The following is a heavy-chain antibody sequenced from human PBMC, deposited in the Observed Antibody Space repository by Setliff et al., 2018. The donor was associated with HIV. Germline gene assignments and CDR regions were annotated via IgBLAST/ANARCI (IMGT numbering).Heavy chain of an antibody. Sequence: ASVKVSCKTSGYTFTRYYIHWVRQAPGQGLEWMGIINPSGDNTIYAQKFQGRVTMTRDTSTNTVYMELSSLSSEDTAVYYCATEMMYAQGSFDYWGQGTLVTVSS. V-gene: IGHV1-46*01. J-gene: IGHJ4*02. CDR1: GYTFTRYY. D-gene: IGHD2-8*01. CDR3: ATEMMYAQGSFDY. CDR2: INPSGDNT.